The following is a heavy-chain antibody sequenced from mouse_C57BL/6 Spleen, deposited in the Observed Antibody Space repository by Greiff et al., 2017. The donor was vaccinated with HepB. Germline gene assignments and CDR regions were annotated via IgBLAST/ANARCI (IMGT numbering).Heavy chain of an antibody. CDR3: AKGDITTVVAPSFAY. V-gene: IGHV5-17*01. J-gene: IGHJ3*01. Sequence: EVKLEESGGGLVKPGGSLKLSCAASGFTFSDYGMHWVRQAPEKGLEWVAYISSGSSTIYYADTVKGRFTISRDNAKNTLFLQMTSLRSEDTAMYYCAKGDITTVVAPSFAYWGQGTLVTVSA. CDR2: ISSGSSTI. D-gene: IGHD1-1*01. CDR1: GFTFSDYG.